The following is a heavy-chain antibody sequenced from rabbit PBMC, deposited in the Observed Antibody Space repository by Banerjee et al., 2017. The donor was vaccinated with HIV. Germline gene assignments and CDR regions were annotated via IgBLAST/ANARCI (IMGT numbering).Heavy chain of an antibody. CDR2: INTSSGNA. Sequence: QEQLVESGGGLVKPEGSLTLTCTASGFSFSNKYVMRWVRQAPGKGLEWIACINTSSGNAVYANWAKGRFTISKTSSTTVTLQMTSLTVADTATYFCGRGTAGYRYYLNLWGPGTLVTVS. V-gene: IGHV1S45*01. J-gene: IGHJ4*01. D-gene: IGHD7-1*01. CDR3: GRGTAGYRYYLNL. CDR1: GFSFSNKYV.